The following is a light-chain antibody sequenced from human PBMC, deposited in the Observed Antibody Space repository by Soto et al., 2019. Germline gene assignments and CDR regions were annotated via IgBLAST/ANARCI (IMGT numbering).Light chain of an antibody. V-gene: IGLV2-11*01. CDR3: CSYAGGYTSV. Sequence: QSALTQPRSVSGSPGQSVTISCTGTTSDVGGYNHVSWYQQYPGKAPKLMIYDVNQRPSGVPDRFSGSQSGNTASLTISGLQAEDEADYYCCSYAGGYTSVFGEGTQLTAL. CDR1: TSDVGGYNH. J-gene: IGLJ7*02. CDR2: DVN.